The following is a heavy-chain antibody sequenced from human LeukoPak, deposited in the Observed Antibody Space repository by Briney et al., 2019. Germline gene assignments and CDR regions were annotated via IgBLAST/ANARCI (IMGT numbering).Heavy chain of an antibody. CDR1: GFILSDHY. CDR2: INSDTNIT. J-gene: IGHJ4*02. Sequence: PGGSLRLSCAASGFILSDHYMNWVRQAPGKGLEWVSHINSDTNITPYTASVSGRFTISRDNAKNSLYLHVNNLRDEDTAVYYCVRDHDWSFDLWGQGALVTVSS. CDR3: VRDHDWSFDL. D-gene: IGHD1-1*01. V-gene: IGHV3-11*06.